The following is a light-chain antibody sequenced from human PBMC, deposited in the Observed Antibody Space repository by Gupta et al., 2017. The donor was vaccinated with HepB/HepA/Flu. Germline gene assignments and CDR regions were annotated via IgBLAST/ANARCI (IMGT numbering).Light chain of an antibody. V-gene: IGLV2-14*01. Sequence: QSALTQPASVSGSPGQTITISCTGTSSDIGGHNYVSWYHQRPVKAPKLIIYDVTHRPSGSSDRFSGSKSGNTASLTISGLQAEDDAVYFCSSYTTTSRPGVVFGGGTKLDVL. CDR2: DVT. CDR3: SSYTTTSRPGVV. J-gene: IGLJ2*01. CDR1: SSDIGGHNY.